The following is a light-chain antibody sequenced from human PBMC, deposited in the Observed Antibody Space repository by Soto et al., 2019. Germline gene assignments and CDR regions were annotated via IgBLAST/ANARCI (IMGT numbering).Light chain of an antibody. J-gene: IGLJ1*01. CDR1: NIGTKS. Sequence: SYELAQPPSVSVAPGQTARLTCGGDNIGTKSVHWYQQKPGQAPVLVIYDDSDRPSGIPERFSGSTSGNTATLTISRVEAGDEADYYCQVWDSSSDHLYVFGTGTKLTVL. CDR3: QVWDSSSDHLYV. CDR2: DDS. V-gene: IGLV3-21*02.